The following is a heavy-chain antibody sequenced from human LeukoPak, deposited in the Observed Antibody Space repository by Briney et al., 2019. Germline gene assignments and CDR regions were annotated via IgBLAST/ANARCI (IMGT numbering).Heavy chain of an antibody. CDR3: AKFPGFGPGTYRLDY. CDR2: IASGYDT. J-gene: IGHJ4*02. Sequence: GGSLRLSCAASGFTFSTHAMSWVRQAPGKGLEWVSTIASGYDTYSADSVKGRFAISRDNSKNTLYLQMNNLRADDTALYYCAKFPGFGPGTYRLDYWGQGTLVTVSS. D-gene: IGHD3-10*01. CDR1: GFTFSTHA. V-gene: IGHV3-23*01.